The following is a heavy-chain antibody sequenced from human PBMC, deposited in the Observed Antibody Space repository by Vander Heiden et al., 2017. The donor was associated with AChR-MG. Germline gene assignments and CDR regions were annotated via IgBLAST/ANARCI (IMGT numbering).Heavy chain of an antibody. V-gene: IGHV4-31*03. J-gene: IGHJ4*02. CDR1: GCPISSGGYY. CDR2: IYYSGST. CDR3: ARVRELSVGGPDY. D-gene: IGHD3-16*02. Sequence: QVQLQESGPGLVKPSQTLPLTCTVSGCPISSGGYYWSWIRQHPGNGLEWIGYIYYSGSTYYNPSLKSRVTISVDTSKNQFSLKLSSVTAADTAVYYCARVRELSVGGPDYWGQGTLVTVSS.